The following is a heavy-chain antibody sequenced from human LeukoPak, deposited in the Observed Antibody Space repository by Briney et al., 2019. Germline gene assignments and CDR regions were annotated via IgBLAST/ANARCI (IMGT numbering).Heavy chain of an antibody. V-gene: IGHV4-34*01. CDR2: INHSGST. J-gene: IGHJ4*02. D-gene: IGHD5-18*01. CDR3: ARLKDTAMVVFDY. Sequence: PSETLSLTCAASGWTFSGYYWSWIRQPPGKGLEWIGEINHSGSTNYNPALKSIVTISVDTSKNQFSLKLSSVTAADTAVYYCARLKDTAMVVFDYWGQGTLVTVSS. CDR1: GWTFSGYY.